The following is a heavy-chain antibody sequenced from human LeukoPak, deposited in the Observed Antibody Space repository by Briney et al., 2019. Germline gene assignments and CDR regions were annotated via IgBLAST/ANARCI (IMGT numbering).Heavy chain of an antibody. CDR1: GFTFSTYE. Sequence: GGSLRLSCAASGFTFSTYEMNWVRQAPGKGLEWVSYISSSGGTIYYADSVKGRFTISRDNAKSSLYLQMNSLRAEDTAAYYCARSYDFGFDNWGQGTLVTVSS. CDR3: ARSYDFGFDN. V-gene: IGHV3-48*03. J-gene: IGHJ4*02. CDR2: ISSSGGTI. D-gene: IGHD3-3*01.